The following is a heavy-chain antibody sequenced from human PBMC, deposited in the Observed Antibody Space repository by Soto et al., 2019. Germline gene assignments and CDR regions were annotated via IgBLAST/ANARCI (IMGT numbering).Heavy chain of an antibody. V-gene: IGHV3-23*01. CDR3: ATRSVIGPTYYYYGMDV. CDR2: ISGSGGST. J-gene: IGHJ6*02. Sequence: GGSLRLSCAASGFTFSSYAMSWVRQAPGKGLEWVSAISGSGGSTYYADSVKGRFTISRDNPKNTLYLQMNSLRAEDTAVYYCATRSVIGPTYYYYGMDVWGQGTTVTVSS. CDR1: GFTFSSYA. D-gene: IGHD3-16*02.